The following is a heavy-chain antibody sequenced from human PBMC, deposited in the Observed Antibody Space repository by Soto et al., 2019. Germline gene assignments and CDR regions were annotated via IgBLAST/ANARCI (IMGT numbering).Heavy chain of an antibody. J-gene: IGHJ4*02. D-gene: IGHD3-16*01. CDR1: GYTFTSYD. Sequence: QVQLVQSGAEVKKPGASVKVSCKASGYTFTSYDINWVRQATGQGLEWMGWMKPNSGNAGYAQKFQGRVTMTRNTSIITAKMELSSLRSEDTAVYYSVRDTGGMVDYWGQGTLVTVSS. V-gene: IGHV1-8*01. CDR3: VRDTGGMVDY. CDR2: MKPNSGNA.